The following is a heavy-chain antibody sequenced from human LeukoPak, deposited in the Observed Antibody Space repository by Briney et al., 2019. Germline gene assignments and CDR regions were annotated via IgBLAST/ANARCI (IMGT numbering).Heavy chain of an antibody. D-gene: IGHD6-19*01. V-gene: IGHV3-9*01. Sequence: PGGSLRLSCAASGFTFGDYAMHWVRQAPGKGLEWVSGISWNSGSIGYADSVKGRFTISRDNAKNSLYLQINSLRAEDTALYYCAKDMGQWLAFDYWGQGTLVTVSS. J-gene: IGHJ4*02. CDR1: GFTFGDYA. CDR3: AKDMGQWLAFDY. CDR2: ISWNSGSI.